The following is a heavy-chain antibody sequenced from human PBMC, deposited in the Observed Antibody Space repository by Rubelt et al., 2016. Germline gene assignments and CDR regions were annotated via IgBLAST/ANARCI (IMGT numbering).Heavy chain of an antibody. J-gene: IGHJ5*02. V-gene: IGHV4-4*02. CDR1: GGSISSSNW. Sequence: QVQLQESGPGLVKPSGTLSLTCAVSGGSISSSNWWSWVRQPPGKGLEWIGEIYHSGSTNYNPSLKSRVTISVDTSKNQFSLKRNAVTAADTAVYYCASVYGSGSPLYWFDPWGQGTLVTVSS. CDR3: ASVYGSGSPLYWFDP. CDR2: IYHSGST. D-gene: IGHD3-10*01.